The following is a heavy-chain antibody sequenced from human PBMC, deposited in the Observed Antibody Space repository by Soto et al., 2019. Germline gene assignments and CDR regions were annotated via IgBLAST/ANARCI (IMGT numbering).Heavy chain of an antibody. V-gene: IGHV3-33*06. CDR2: IWYDGREK. CDR1: GFTFSNSG. J-gene: IGHJ6*03. CDR3: AKDLEYYYYMDV. Sequence: QVQLVESGGGVVQPGRSLRLSCAASGFTFSNSGMHWVRQAPGKGLEWVAVIWYDGREKHYADSVKGRFTISRDNSKNTLYLQMNSLRAEDRAVYYCAKDLEYYYYMDVWGKGTTVTVSS.